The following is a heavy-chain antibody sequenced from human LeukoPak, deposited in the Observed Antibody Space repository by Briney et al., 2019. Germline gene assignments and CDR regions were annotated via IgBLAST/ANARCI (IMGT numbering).Heavy chain of an antibody. CDR3: ASTPYYSIAVAGPLARAFDI. CDR1: GGSFSGYY. CDR2: IYTSGST. D-gene: IGHD6-19*01. J-gene: IGHJ3*02. V-gene: IGHV4-34*01. Sequence: PSETLSLTCAVYGGSFSGYYWSWIRQPPGKGLEWIGRIYTSGSTNYNPSLKSRVTISVDTSKNQFSLKLSSVTAADTAVYYCASTPYYSIAVAGPLARAFDIWGQGTMVTVSS.